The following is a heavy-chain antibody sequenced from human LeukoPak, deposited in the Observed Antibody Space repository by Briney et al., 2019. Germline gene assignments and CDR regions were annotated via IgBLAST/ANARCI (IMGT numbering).Heavy chain of an antibody. CDR3: AKSTGPTVLLWFGELLPFDI. V-gene: IGHV1-24*01. CDR1: GYTLTELS. D-gene: IGHD3-10*01. CDR2: FDPEDGET. J-gene: IGHJ3*02. Sequence: ASVKVSCKVSGYTLTELSMHWVRQAPGRGLEWMGGFDPEDGETIYAQKFQGRVTMTEDTSTDTAYMELSSLRAEDTAVYYCAKSTGPTVLLWFGELLPFDIWGQGTMVTVSS.